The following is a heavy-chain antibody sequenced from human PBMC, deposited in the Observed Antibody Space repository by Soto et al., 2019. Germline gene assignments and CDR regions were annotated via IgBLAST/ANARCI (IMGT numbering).Heavy chain of an antibody. CDR2: ISYDGSNK. V-gene: IGHV3-30-3*01. Sequence: PGGLLRLSCAASGFTFSSYAMHWVRQAPGKGLEWVAVISYDGSNKYYADSVKGRFTISRDNSKNTLYLQMNSLRAEDTAVYYCARDAKYYFDYWGQGTLVTVSS. CDR1: GFTFSSYA. CDR3: ARDAKYYFDY. J-gene: IGHJ4*02.